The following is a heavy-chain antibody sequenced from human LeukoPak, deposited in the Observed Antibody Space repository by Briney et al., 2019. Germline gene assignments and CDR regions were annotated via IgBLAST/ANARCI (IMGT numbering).Heavy chain of an antibody. CDR1: GASITSYY. Sequence: SETLSLTCTVSGASITSYYWSWIRQPAGKGLEWIGRMYTSGTTDYNPSLKSRVTMSVDTSKNQFSLKLTSVTAAGTAMYYCARYDSTGLDYWGQGTLVTVSS. CDR3: ARYDSTGLDY. V-gene: IGHV4-4*07. J-gene: IGHJ4*02. D-gene: IGHD3-22*01. CDR2: MYTSGTT.